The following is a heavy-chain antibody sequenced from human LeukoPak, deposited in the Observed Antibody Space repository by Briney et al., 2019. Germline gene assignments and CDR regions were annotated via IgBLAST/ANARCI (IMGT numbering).Heavy chain of an antibody. D-gene: IGHD7-27*01. V-gene: IGHV3-30*04. Sequence: GRSLRLSCAASGFTFSSYAMHWVRQAPGEGLEWVAVISYDGSNKYYADSVKGRFTISRDNSKNTLYLQMNSLRAEDTAVYYCARDGDWGSPSYYFDYWGQGTLVTVSS. CDR1: GFTFSSYA. CDR3: ARDGDWGSPSYYFDY. J-gene: IGHJ4*02. CDR2: ISYDGSNK.